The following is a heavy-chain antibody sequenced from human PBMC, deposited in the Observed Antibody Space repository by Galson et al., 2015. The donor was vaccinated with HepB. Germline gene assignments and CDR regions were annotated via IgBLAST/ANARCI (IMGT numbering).Heavy chain of an antibody. CDR1: GYSFTSYW. D-gene: IGHD2-21*02. CDR2: IYPGDSDT. CDR3: ARRLAYCGGDCYSPLGAFDI. V-gene: IGHV5-51*01. J-gene: IGHJ3*02. Sequence: QSGAEVKKPGESLKISCKGSGYSFTSYWIGWVRQMPGKGLEWMGIIYPGDSDTRYSPSFQGQVTISADKSISTAYLQWSSLKASDTAMYYCARRLAYCGGDCYSPLGAFDIWGQGTMVTVSS.